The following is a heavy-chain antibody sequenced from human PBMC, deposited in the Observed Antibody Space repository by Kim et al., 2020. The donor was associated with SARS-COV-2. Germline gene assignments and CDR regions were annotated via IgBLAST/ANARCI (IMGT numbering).Heavy chain of an antibody. D-gene: IGHD3-3*01. V-gene: IGHV1-69*13. CDR2: IIPIFGTA. J-gene: IGHJ5*02. Sequence: SVKVSCKASGGTFSSYAISWVRQAPGQGLEWMGGIIPIFGTANYAQKFQGRVTITADESTSTAYMELSSLRSEDTAVYYCARVLGYYDFWSGYSGNNWFDPWGQGTLVTVSS. CDR3: ARVLGYYDFWSGYSGNNWFDP. CDR1: GGTFSSYA.